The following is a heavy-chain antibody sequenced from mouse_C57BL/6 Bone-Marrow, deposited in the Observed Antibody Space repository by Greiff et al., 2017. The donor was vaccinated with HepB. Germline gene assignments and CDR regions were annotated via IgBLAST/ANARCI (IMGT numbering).Heavy chain of an antibody. CDR1: GYSFPGYY. Sequence: VQLQESGPELVKPGASVKISCKASGYSFPGYYMNWVKQSPEKSLEWIGAINPSTGGTTYHQKFKAKATLTVDKYSSTAYMQLTSLTSEDSAVYYCARDYYVSSYPYYYAMDYWGQGTPVTVSS. D-gene: IGHD1-1*01. CDR3: ARDYYVSSYPYYYAMDY. V-gene: IGHV1-42*01. CDR2: INPSTGGT. J-gene: IGHJ4*01.